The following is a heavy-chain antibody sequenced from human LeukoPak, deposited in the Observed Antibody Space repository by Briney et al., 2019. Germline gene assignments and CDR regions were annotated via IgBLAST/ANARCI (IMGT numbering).Heavy chain of an antibody. D-gene: IGHD1-1*01. J-gene: IGHJ4*02. Sequence: GGSLRLSCAASGFSITKYWMTWVRQAPGKGLEWVSSIFPSSGEIHYADSVKGRFTISRDNSRSTLSLQMDSLRAEDTATYYCATYRQIEVPFEFWGQGTLVTVSS. CDR3: ATYRQIEVPFEF. CDR1: GFSITKYW. V-gene: IGHV3-21*04. CDR2: IFPSSGEI.